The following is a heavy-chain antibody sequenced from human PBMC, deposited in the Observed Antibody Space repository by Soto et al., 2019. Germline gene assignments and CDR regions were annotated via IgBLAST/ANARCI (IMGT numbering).Heavy chain of an antibody. CDR2: ISAYNGNT. CDR3: ARVAHDILTGYYNH. CDR1: GYTFTSYG. V-gene: IGHV1-18*01. Sequence: GASGKVSCKASGYTFTSYGISWVRQAPGQGLEWMGWISAYNGNTNYAQKLQGRVTMTTDTSTSTAYMELRSLRSDDTAVYYCARVAHDILTGYYNHWGQGTLVTVSS. J-gene: IGHJ5*02. D-gene: IGHD3-9*01.